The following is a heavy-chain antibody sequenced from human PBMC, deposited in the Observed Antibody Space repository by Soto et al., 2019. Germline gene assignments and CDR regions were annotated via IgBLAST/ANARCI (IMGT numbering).Heavy chain of an antibody. CDR3: AGATGRY. D-gene: IGHD1-1*01. J-gene: IGHJ4*02. Sequence: EVQLVETGGGLIQPGGSLRLSCTASGFTVSSNYMTWVRQAPGKRLEWVSVIYSGGNTYYADSVKGRFTSSRDKSKNTLYLQMNSLRAEDTAVYYCAGATGRYWGQGTLVTVSS. CDR2: IYSGGNT. V-gene: IGHV3-53*02. CDR1: GFTVSSNY.